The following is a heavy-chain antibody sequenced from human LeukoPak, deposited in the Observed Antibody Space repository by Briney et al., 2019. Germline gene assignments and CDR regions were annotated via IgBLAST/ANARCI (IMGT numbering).Heavy chain of an antibody. CDR3: ARGGSSWLHYFDY. D-gene: IGHD6-13*01. J-gene: IGHJ4*02. CDR2: IYYSGST. V-gene: IGHV4-31*03. Sequence: SQTLSLTCTVSGGSISSGGYYWSWIRRHPGKGLEWIGYIYYSGSTYYNPSLKSRVTISVDTSKNQFSLKLSSVTAADTAVYYCARGGSSWLHYFDYWGQGTLVTVSS. CDR1: GGSISSGGYY.